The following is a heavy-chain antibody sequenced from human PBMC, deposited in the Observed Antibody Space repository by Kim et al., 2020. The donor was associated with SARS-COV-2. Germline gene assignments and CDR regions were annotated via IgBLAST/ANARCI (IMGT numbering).Heavy chain of an antibody. J-gene: IGHJ4*02. D-gene: IGHD3-10*01. Sequence: ASVKVSCKASGYTFTSYAMHWVRQAPGQRLEWMGWINAGNGNTKYSQKFQGRVTITRDTSASTAYMELSSLRSEDTAVYYCARAVWFGEFPYFDYWGQGTLVTVSS. CDR1: GYTFTSYA. CDR2: INAGNGNT. V-gene: IGHV1-3*01. CDR3: ARAVWFGEFPYFDY.